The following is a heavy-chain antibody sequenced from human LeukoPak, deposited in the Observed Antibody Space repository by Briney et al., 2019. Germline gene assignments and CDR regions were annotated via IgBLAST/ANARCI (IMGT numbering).Heavy chain of an antibody. J-gene: IGHJ4*02. CDR3: AKDLVGARYYFDY. CDR2: ISGSGGST. D-gene: IGHD1-26*01. CDR1: GFTFSSYA. Sequence: GGSLRLSCAASGFTFSSYAMSWVRQAPGKGLEWVSAISGSGGSTYYADSVKGRFTISRDNSKNTLYLQMNSLRAEDTAVYCCAKDLVGARYYFDYWGQGTLVTVSS. V-gene: IGHV3-23*01.